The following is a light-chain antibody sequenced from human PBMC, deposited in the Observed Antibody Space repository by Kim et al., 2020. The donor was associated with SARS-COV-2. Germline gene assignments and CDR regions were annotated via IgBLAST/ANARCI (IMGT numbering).Light chain of an antibody. Sequence: PGERASLSCKASQSVSSSYLAGYQQKPGQAPRLLIYGASSRATGIPDRFSGSGSGTDFTLTISRLEPEDFAVYYCQQYGSSPMYTFGQGTKLEI. V-gene: IGKV3-20*01. J-gene: IGKJ2*01. CDR3: QQYGSSPMYT. CDR1: QSVSSSY. CDR2: GAS.